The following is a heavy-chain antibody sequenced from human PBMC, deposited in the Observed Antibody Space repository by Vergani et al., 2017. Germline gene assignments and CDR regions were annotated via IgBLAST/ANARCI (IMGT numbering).Heavy chain of an antibody. V-gene: IGHV3-30*18. CDR1: GFTFSNYG. Sequence: QVQLVESGGGVVQPGRSLRLSCVASGFTFSNYGMHWVRQAPGKGLEWVAVISYDGSNKYYTDSVKGRFTISRDNSKNTLYLQMNSLRAEDTAVYYCAKDFGQLGIDYWGQGTLVTVSS. CDR3: AKDFGQLGIDY. CDR2: ISYDGSNK. J-gene: IGHJ4*02. D-gene: IGHD6-13*01.